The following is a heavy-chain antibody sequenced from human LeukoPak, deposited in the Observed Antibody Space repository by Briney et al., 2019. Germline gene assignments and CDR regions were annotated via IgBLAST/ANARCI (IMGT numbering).Heavy chain of an antibody. J-gene: IGHJ4*02. CDR2: ISSSSSYI. CDR1: GLTYRSYS. Sequence: GGSLRLSCAVSGLTYRSYSMNWVRQPPGRGLEWVSSISSSSSYIYYADSVKGRFTISRDNAKNSLYLQMNSLRAEDTAVYYCARDNPRGQITGTTNDYWGQGTLVTVSS. D-gene: IGHD1-20*01. V-gene: IGHV3-21*01. CDR3: ARDNPRGQITGTTNDY.